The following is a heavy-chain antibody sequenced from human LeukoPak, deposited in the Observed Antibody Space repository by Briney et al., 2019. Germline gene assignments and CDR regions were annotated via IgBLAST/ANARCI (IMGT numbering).Heavy chain of an antibody. V-gene: IGHV4-34*01. CDR2: INHSGSA. J-gene: IGHJ3*02. D-gene: IGHD3-3*01. CDR3: ARSRAGNDFLSAFYAFDI. CDR1: GGSFSGYY. Sequence: SETLSLTCAVYGGSFSGYYWSWIRQPPGKGLEWIGEINHSGSANYNPSLKSRVTISVDTSENHFSLKLRSVTAADTAVYYCARSRAGNDFLSAFYAFDIWGQGTMVTVSS.